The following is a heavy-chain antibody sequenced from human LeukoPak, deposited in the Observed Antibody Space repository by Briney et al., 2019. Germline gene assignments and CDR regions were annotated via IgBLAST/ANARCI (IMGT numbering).Heavy chain of an antibody. V-gene: IGHV3-23*01. D-gene: IGHD2-21*02. CDR2: VSDNDINT. CDR1: GFTFSSYA. J-gene: IGHJ6*02. Sequence: GGSLRLSCAASGFTFSSYAMSWVPPAPGKGLEWVSAVSDNDINTYYADSVKRRFTISRDNSKNTLFLQMDSLRAEDTAVYYCAKVGVTGPYYYGMDVWGRGTTVTVSS. CDR3: AKVGVTGPYYYGMDV.